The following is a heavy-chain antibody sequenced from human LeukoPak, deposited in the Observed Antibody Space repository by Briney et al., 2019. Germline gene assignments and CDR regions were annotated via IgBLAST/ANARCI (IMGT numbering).Heavy chain of an antibody. CDR1: GFIFSRYW. Sequence: PGGSLRLSCGSSGFIFSRYWMHWVRQAPGKERVWGSRINNDGSITNSADSVKGRFTISRDNAKDMLYLQMDSLRVEDTAVYYCARETSWRFDPWGQGTLVTVSS. J-gene: IGHJ5*02. CDR3: ARETSWRFDP. D-gene: IGHD1-14*01. CDR2: INNDGSIT. V-gene: IGHV3-74*01.